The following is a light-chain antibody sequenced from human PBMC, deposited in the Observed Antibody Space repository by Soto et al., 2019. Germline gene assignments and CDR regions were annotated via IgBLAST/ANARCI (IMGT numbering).Light chain of an antibody. CDR3: QKYNSAPA. CDR2: AAS. Sequence: DIQMTQSPSSLSASVGDRVTITCRASQGISNYLAWYQQKPGKVPKLLIYAASTLQSGVPSRFSGSGSGTDFTLTISSLQPEDVATYYCQKYNSAPAFCPGTRVDIK. CDR1: QGISNY. J-gene: IGKJ3*01. V-gene: IGKV1-27*01.